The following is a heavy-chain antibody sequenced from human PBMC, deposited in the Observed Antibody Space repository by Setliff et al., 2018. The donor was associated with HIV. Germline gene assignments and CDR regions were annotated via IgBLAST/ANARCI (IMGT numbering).Heavy chain of an antibody. CDR2: IIPIFGTG. Sequence: ASVKVSCKASGGIFMNSAFNWVRQARGQGLEWMGSIIPIFGTGNYAQKFQGRVTITADESTSTAYMELRGLRSEDTALYYCATGGHYYDSSDYPANPFDVWGQGTLVTVSS. CDR1: GGIFMNSA. CDR3: ATGGHYYDSSDYPANPFDV. D-gene: IGHD3-22*01. J-gene: IGHJ3*01. V-gene: IGHV1-69*13.